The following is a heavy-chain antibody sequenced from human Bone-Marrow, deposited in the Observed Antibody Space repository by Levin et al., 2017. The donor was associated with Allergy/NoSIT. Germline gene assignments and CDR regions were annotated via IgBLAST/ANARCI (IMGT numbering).Heavy chain of an antibody. V-gene: IGHV4-34*01. D-gene: IGHD2/OR15-2a*01. J-gene: IGHJ4*02. Sequence: SETLSLTCAVNGESFSGYFWTWIRQSPGKGLEWIGQINFNGITTYNPSLERRVVMSVDPTKRQFSLKLNFLTAADTAVYFCARGGEVPSQYYFDYWGQGTLVTVSS. CDR2: INFNGIT. CDR1: GESFSGYF. CDR3: ARGGEVPSQYYFDY.